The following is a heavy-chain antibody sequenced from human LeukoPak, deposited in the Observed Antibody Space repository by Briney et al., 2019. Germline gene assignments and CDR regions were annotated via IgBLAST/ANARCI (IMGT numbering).Heavy chain of an antibody. V-gene: IGHV4-4*09. J-gene: IGHJ5*02. D-gene: IGHD3-3*01. CDR1: GGSISSYY. Sequence: SETLSLTCTVSGGSISSYYWSWIRQPPGKGLEWIGYIYTSGSTNYNPSLKSRVTMSLDTSKNQFSLKLSSVTAADTAVYYCARAEYYAFWSGPNWFDPWGQGTLVTVSS. CDR2: IYTSGST. CDR3: ARAEYYAFWSGPNWFDP.